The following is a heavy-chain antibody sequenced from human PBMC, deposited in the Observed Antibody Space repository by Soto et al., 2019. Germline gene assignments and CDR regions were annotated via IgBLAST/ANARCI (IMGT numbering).Heavy chain of an antibody. CDR3: ARDQGYCSSTSCYGNWFDP. V-gene: IGHV4-31*03. J-gene: IGHJ5*02. Sequence: QVQLQESGPGLVKPSQTLSLTCTVSGGSISSGGYYWSWIRQHPGKGLEWIGYIYYSGSTYYNPSPKSRVTISVDTSKNQFSLKLSSVTAADTAVYYCARDQGYCSSTSCYGNWFDPWGQGTLVTVSS. CDR2: IYYSGST. D-gene: IGHD2-2*01. CDR1: GGSISSGGYY.